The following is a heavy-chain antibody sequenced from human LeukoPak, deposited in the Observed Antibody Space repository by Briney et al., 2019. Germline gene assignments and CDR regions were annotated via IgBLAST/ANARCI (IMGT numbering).Heavy chain of an antibody. CDR3: ARGYYGSGSYYEPRYYYYYYMDV. Sequence: NTSETLSLTCTASGGSISSYYWSWIRQPPGKGLEWTGYIYYSGSTNYNPSLKSRVTISVDTSKNQCSLKLSSVAAADTAVYYCARGYYGSGSYYEPRYYYYYYMDVWGKGTTVTISS. V-gene: IGHV4-59*01. CDR2: IYYSGST. J-gene: IGHJ6*03. CDR1: GGSISSYY. D-gene: IGHD3-10*01.